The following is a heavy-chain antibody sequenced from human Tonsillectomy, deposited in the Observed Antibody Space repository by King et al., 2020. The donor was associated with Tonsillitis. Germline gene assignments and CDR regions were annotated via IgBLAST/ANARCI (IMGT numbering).Heavy chain of an antibody. CDR2: ISYDGSNK. D-gene: IGHD2-15*01. V-gene: IGHV3-33*05. CDR3: TRGDDCSGGSCPYYGMDV. Sequence: VQLVESGGGVVQPGRSLRLSCAASGFTFSNYDMHWVRQAPGKGLEWVAVISYDGSNKYYAESVKGRFTISRDNSKNTLFLQMNSLRVEDTAVYYCTRGDDCSGGSCPYYGMDVWGQGTTVTVSS. CDR1: GFTFSNYD. J-gene: IGHJ6*02.